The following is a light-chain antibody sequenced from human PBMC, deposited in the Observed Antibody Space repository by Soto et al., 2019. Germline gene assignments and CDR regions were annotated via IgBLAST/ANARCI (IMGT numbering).Light chain of an antibody. CDR2: DVS. CDR1: SSDVGGYNY. CDR3: SSYTSSSACT. J-gene: IGLJ2*01. V-gene: IGLV2-14*01. Sequence: QSVLTQPASVSGSPGQSITISCTGTSSDVGGYNYVSWYQQHPGKAPKLMIYDVSNRPSGVSNRFSGSKSGNTASLTISGLQAEDEADYYCSSYTSSSACTFGGGTKLTVL.